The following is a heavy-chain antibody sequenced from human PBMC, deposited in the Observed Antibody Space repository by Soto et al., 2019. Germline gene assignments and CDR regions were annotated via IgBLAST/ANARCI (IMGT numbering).Heavy chain of an antibody. CDR1: GYTFTSYY. Sequence: ASVKVSCKASGYTFTSYYMHWVRQAPGQGLEWMGIINPSGGSTSYAQKFQGRVTMTRDTSTSTVYMELSSLSSEDTAVYYCAITRVGTYYYVFCRCEDEGYYYYYGVGDWVQGTTVSVPS. V-gene: IGHV1-46*01. J-gene: IGHJ6*01. CDR3: AITRVGTYYYVFCRCEDEGYYYYYGVGD. CDR2: INPSGGST. D-gene: IGHD1-26*01.